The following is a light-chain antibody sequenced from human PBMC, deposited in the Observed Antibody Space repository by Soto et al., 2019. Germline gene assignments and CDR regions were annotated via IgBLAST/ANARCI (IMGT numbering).Light chain of an antibody. CDR1: QSISSY. CDR2: AAS. CDR3: QQSYSTPWT. Sequence: DIQMTQSPSSLSASVGNRVTITCRASQSISSYLNWYQQKPGKAPKLLIYAASSLQSGVPSRFSGSGSGTDFTLTISSLQPEGFATYYCQQSYSTPWTFGQGTKVEIK. V-gene: IGKV1-39*01. J-gene: IGKJ1*01.